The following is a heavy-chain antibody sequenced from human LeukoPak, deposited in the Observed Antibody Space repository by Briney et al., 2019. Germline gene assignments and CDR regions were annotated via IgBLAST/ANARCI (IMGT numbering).Heavy chain of an antibody. CDR1: GYTLRDYY. D-gene: IGHD2-15*01. CDR2: LNPHSGGT. CDR3: SLGLRIINGLDV. Sequence: ASVKVSCEASGYTLRDYYIYWVRQAPGQGLEWLGWLNPHSGGTNYAQKFQGRVTLTSDTSISTAYMELSLLTSDDTAIYYCSLGLRIINGLDVWGQGTTVIVSS. J-gene: IGHJ6*02. V-gene: IGHV1-2*02.